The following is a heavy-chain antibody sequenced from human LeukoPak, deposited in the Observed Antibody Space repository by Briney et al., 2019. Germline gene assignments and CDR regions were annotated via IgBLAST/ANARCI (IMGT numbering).Heavy chain of an antibody. CDR2: IYHSGST. CDR1: GGSITSHNW. J-gene: IGHJ6*03. V-gene: IGHV4-4*02. D-gene: IGHD4-17*01. CDR3: ARANDYGDPMPRYMDV. Sequence: SETLSLTCAVSGGSITSHNWWTWVRQPPGKGLEWIAEIYHSGSTNYNPSHKSRVSISVDKSKNQFSLKLSSVTAADTAVYYCARANDYGDPMPRYMDVWGKGTTVTVSS.